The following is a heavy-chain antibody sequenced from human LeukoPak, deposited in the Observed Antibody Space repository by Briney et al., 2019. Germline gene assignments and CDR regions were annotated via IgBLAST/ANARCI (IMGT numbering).Heavy chain of an antibody. V-gene: IGHV1-18*01. Sequence: ASVKVSCKASGYTFTSYGISWVRQAPGQGLEWMGWISAYNGNTNYAQKLQGRVTMTTDTSTSTAYMELRSLRSDDTAVFYCAREYQLLYSYYYGMDVWGQGTTVTVSS. CDR2: ISAYNGNT. D-gene: IGHD2-2*01. CDR3: AREYQLLYSYYYGMDV. CDR1: GYTFTSYG. J-gene: IGHJ6*02.